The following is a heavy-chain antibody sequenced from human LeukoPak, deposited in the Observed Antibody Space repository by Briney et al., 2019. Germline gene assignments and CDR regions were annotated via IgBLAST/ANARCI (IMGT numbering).Heavy chain of an antibody. D-gene: IGHD6-13*01. CDR3: ARAPAGIAAA. J-gene: IGHJ5*02. V-gene: IGHV3-23*01. CDR1: GFTFSSYA. Sequence: GGSLRLSCAASGFTFSSYAMNWVRQAPGKGLEWVSVISGSGANTYFADSVKGRFTISRDNSNSTLYLQMNSLSAEDTAVYYCARAPAGIAAAWGQGTLVTVSS. CDR2: ISGSGANT.